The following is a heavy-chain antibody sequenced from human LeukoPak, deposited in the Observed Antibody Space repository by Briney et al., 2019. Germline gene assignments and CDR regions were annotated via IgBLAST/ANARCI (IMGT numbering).Heavy chain of an antibody. CDR3: ARGTQVGATTDWFDP. CDR1: GYTFTSYD. Sequence: ASVKVSCKASGYTFTSYDINWVRQATGQGLEWMGWISAYNGNTNYAQKLQGRVTMTTDTSTSTAYMELSSLRSEDTAVYYCARGTQVGATTDWFDPWGQGTLVTVSS. D-gene: IGHD1-26*01. V-gene: IGHV1-18*01. J-gene: IGHJ5*02. CDR2: ISAYNGNT.